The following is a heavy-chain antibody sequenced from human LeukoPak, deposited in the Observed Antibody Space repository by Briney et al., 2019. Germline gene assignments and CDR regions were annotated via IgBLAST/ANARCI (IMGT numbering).Heavy chain of an antibody. Sequence: SETLSLTCAVYGGSFSGYYWSWIRQPPGKGLEWIGEINHSGSTNYNPSLKSRVTISVDTSKNQFSLKLSSVTAADTAVYYCARRIRKYYFDYWGQGTLVTVSS. CDR2: INHSGST. CDR3: ARRIRKYYFDY. V-gene: IGHV4-34*01. CDR1: GGSFSGYY. D-gene: IGHD1-14*01. J-gene: IGHJ4*02.